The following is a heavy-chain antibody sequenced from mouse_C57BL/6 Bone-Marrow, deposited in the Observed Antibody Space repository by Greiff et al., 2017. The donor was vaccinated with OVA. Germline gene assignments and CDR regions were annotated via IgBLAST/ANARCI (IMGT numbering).Heavy chain of an antibody. V-gene: IGHV1-64*01. D-gene: IGHD1-1*01. CDR2: IHPNSGST. Sequence: VQLQQPGAELVKPGASVKLSCKASGYTFTSYWMHWVKQRPGQGLEWIGMIHPNSGSTNYNEKFKSKATLTVDKSSSTAYMQLSSLTSEDSAVYYCARSLPVENYFDYWGQGTTLTVSS. J-gene: IGHJ2*01. CDR3: ARSLPVENYFDY. CDR1: GYTFTSYW.